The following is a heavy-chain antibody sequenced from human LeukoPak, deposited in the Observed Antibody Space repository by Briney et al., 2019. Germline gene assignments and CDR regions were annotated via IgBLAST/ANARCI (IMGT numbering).Heavy chain of an antibody. J-gene: IGHJ4*02. V-gene: IGHV3-23*01. CDR1: GFTFSSYA. CDR2: ISGRDSNT. D-gene: IGHD4-23*01. Sequence: GGSLRLSCAASGFTFSSYAMSWVRQAPGKGLEWVSAISGRDSNTYYADSVEGRFTIPRDNSKNTLYLHLNSLRAEDTAVYYCAKRSDYGGNGNYFDSWGQGTPVTVSS. CDR3: AKRSDYGGNGNYFDS.